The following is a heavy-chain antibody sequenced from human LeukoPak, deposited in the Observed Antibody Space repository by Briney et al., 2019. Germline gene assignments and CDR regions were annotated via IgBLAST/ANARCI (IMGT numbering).Heavy chain of an antibody. CDR2: INHSGST. V-gene: IGHV4-39*07. J-gene: IGHJ6*02. CDR3: ASQSQYIVVVPAATDYYYGMDV. CDR1: GGSISSSSYF. D-gene: IGHD2-2*01. Sequence: SETLSLTCTVSGGSISSSSYFWGWVRQPPGKGLEWIGEINHSGSTNYNPSLKSRVTISVDTSKNQFSLKLSSVTAADTAVYYCASQSQYIVVVPAATDYYYGMDVWGQGTTVTVSS.